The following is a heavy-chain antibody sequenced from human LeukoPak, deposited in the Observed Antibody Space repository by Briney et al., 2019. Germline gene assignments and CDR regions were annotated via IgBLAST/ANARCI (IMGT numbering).Heavy chain of an antibody. CDR1: AASISTDY. Sequence: SETLSLTCTVSAASISTDYWTWIRQPPEKGLEWIGYIYHSGSTSYNPSLKSRVTISVDTSKNQFSLRLSSVTAADTAVYYCARGIRTDSSGYHQPFFGYWGQGTLVTVSS. J-gene: IGHJ4*02. V-gene: IGHV4-4*09. CDR2: IYHSGST. D-gene: IGHD3-22*01. CDR3: ARGIRTDSSGYHQPFFGY.